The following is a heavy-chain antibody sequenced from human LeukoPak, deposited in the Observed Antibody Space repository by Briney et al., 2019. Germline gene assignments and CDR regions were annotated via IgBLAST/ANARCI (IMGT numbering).Heavy chain of an antibody. CDR1: GFMFSNYA. V-gene: IGHV3-30*04. CDR2: ISYDGSNK. Sequence: GGSLRLSCVASGFMFSNYAMHWVRQAPGKGLEWVAVISYDGSNKYYADSVKGRFTISRDNSKNTLYLQMNSLRAEDTAVYYCARDDHKRDAFDIWGQGTMVTVSS. D-gene: IGHD6-25*01. CDR3: ARDDHKRDAFDI. J-gene: IGHJ3*02.